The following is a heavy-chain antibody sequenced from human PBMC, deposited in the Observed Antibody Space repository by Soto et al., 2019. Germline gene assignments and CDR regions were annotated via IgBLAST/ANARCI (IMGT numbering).Heavy chain of an antibody. Sequence: PSETLSLTCAVSGGSITSNNWWSWVRQPPGKRLEWFGEIYRSGSANYNPSLKSRVTMSVDKSKNEFSLKVNSLNAMDKAVYYYASHDYASYGSHAFDIWGQETMVTVAS. D-gene: IGHD3-22*01. CDR3: ASHDYASYGSHAFDI. CDR1: GGSITSNNW. V-gene: IGHV4-4*02. CDR2: IYRSGSA. J-gene: IGHJ3*02.